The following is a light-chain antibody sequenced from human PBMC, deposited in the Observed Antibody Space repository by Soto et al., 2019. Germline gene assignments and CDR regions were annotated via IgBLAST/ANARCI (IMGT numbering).Light chain of an antibody. CDR2: YDD. Sequence: QSVLTQPPSVSEAPRQRVTISCSGSSSNIGDNAVQWYQQVPGKAPKLLIYYDDLRPSGVSDRFSGSKSGTSASLAISGLQSEDEADYYCAVWDDSLNGVIFGGGTKLTVL. V-gene: IGLV1-36*01. CDR3: AVWDDSLNGVI. CDR1: SSNIGDNA. J-gene: IGLJ2*01.